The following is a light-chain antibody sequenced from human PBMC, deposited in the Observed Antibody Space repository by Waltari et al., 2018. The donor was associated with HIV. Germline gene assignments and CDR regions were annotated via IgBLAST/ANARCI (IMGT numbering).Light chain of an antibody. CDR1: SLRSYY. Sequence: SSELTQDPAVSVALGQTVRITCQGDSLRSYYASWYQQKPGPAPVLVSYGKNNRPSEIPDLFSGCSAGNTASLTITGGQADDETDYYCNSRDSSGNLVVFGGGTKLTVL. CDR3: NSRDSSGNLVV. CDR2: GKN. J-gene: IGLJ2*01. V-gene: IGLV3-19*01.